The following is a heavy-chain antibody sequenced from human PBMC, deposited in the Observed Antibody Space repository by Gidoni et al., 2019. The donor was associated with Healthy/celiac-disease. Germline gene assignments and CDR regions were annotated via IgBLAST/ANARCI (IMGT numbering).Heavy chain of an antibody. J-gene: IGHJ4*02. CDR1: GFTLSSYS. D-gene: IGHD4-4*01. Sequence: EVQLVDSGGGLVKPGGSLRLSCAASGFTLSSYSMNWFRQAPGKGLEWVSSISSSSSYIYYADSVKGRFTISRDNAKNSLYLQMNSLRAEDTAVYYCARFGGGYSNYVIDYWGQGTLVTVSS. V-gene: IGHV3-21*01. CDR2: ISSSSSYI. CDR3: ARFGGGYSNYVIDY.